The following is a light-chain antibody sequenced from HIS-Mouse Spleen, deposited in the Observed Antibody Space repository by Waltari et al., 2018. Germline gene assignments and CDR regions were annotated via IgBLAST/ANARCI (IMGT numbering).Light chain of an antibody. CDR1: SSDVGGYNY. CDR2: DVS. J-gene: IGLJ3*02. Sequence: QSALTQPRSVSGSPGQSVTISCTGTSSDVGGYNYVSWYQQHPGKAPKLMIYDVSKRPSGAPDRLSGSTSGNTASLTISGVQAEDEADYYCCSYAGSYTWVFGGGTKLTVL. V-gene: IGLV2-11*01. CDR3: CSYAGSYTWV.